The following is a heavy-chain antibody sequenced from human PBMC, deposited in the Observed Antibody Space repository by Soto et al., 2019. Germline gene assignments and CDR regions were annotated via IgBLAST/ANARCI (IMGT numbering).Heavy chain of an antibody. J-gene: IGHJ6*02. CDR3: AKDLLPEVEKYYYGMDV. V-gene: IGHV3-23*01. D-gene: IGHD2-15*01. CDR2: ISGSGGST. CDR1: GFTFSSYA. Sequence: HPGGSLRLSCAASGFTFSSYAMSWVRQAPGKGLEWVSAISGSGGSTYYADSVKGRFTISRDNSKNTLYLQMNSLRAEDTAVYYCAKDLLPEVEKYYYGMDVWGQGTTVTVSS.